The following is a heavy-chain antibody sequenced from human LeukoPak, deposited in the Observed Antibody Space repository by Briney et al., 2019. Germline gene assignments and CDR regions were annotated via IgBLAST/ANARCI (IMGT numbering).Heavy chain of an antibody. V-gene: IGHV4-34*01. D-gene: IGHD3-3*01. CDR1: GVSFSGYY. CDR2: INHSGST. J-gene: IGHJ6*02. CDR3: ASVPGDFWSGYYFLDNYGMDV. Sequence: SETLSLTCAVYGVSFSGYYWSWIRQPPGKGLEWIGEINHSGSTNYNPSLKSRVTISVDTSKNQFSLKLSSVTAADTAVYYCASVPGDFWSGYYFLDNYGMDVWGQGTTVTVSS.